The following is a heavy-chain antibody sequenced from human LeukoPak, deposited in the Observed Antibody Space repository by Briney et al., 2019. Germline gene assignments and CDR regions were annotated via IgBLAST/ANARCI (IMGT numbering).Heavy chain of an antibody. CDR2: ISGSSSHI. Sequence: GGPLRLSCEASGFTFSDYYLGWIRQAPGKGLEWISYISGSSSHINYADSVKGRFTISRDNAKKSVYLQMDSPRVEDTAVYYCARDQIGSWWGQGTLVIVSS. J-gene: IGHJ4*02. V-gene: IGHV3-11*06. CDR1: GFTFSDYY. CDR3: ARDQIGSW. D-gene: IGHD6-13*01.